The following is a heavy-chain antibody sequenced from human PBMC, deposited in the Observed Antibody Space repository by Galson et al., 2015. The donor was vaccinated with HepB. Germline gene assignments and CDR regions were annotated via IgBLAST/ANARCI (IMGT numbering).Heavy chain of an antibody. D-gene: IGHD6-19*01. CDR2: ISYDGRNR. CDR1: GFTFSSYR. Sequence: SLRLSCAASGFTFSSYRMHWARQAPGKGLEWVAVISYDGRNRHYPESVKGRFTISRDNSKNTLYLQMNSLRPEDTAVYYCAKGQRQWLVPAGDAFDIWGQGTMVTVSS. V-gene: IGHV3-30*18. J-gene: IGHJ3*02. CDR3: AKGQRQWLVPAGDAFDI.